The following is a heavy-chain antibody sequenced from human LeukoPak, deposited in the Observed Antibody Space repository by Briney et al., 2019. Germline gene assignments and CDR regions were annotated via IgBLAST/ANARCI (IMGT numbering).Heavy chain of an antibody. V-gene: IGHV4-39*07. D-gene: IGHD4-17*01. Sequence: NPSLKSRVTISVDTSKNQFSPKLSSVTAADTAVYYCARDLKYGDYWGQGTLVTVSS. J-gene: IGHJ4*02. CDR3: ARDLKYGDY.